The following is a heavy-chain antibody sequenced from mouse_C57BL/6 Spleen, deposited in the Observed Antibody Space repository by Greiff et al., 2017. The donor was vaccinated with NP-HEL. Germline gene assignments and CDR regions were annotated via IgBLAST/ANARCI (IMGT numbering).Heavy chain of an antibody. J-gene: IGHJ2*01. D-gene: IGHD4-1*01. V-gene: IGHV1-64*01. CDR3: ARSNWDGHFDY. Sequence: VQLQQSGAELVKPGASVKLSCKASGYTFTSYWMHWVKQRPGQGLEWIGMIHPNSGSTNYNEKFKSKATLTVDKSSSTAYMQLSSLTSEDSAVYYCARSNWDGHFDYWGQGTTLTVSS. CDR2: IHPNSGST. CDR1: GYTFTSYW.